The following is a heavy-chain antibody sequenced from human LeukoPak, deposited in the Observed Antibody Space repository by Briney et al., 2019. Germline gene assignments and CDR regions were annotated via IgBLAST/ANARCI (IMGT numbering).Heavy chain of an antibody. CDR1: GFTFSTYA. CDR3: ARDRWDYFDSSAYVDY. J-gene: IGHJ4*02. Sequence: PGRSLRLSCAASGFTFSTYAIHWVRQAPGKGLEWVALISYDGSNQYYADSVKGRFTISRNNSKNTLYLQMTSLRAEDTAVYFCARDRWDYFDSSAYVDYWGQGTLVTVSS. V-gene: IGHV3-30*04. CDR2: ISYDGSNQ. D-gene: IGHD3-22*01.